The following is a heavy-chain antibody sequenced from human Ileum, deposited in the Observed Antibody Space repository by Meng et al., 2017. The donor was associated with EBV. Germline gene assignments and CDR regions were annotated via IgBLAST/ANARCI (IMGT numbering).Heavy chain of an antibody. CDR2: INVGVGYT. J-gene: IGHJ4*02. Sequence: QVQRVQSGAEVKNPGASVKVSCKASGYAFTSYILHWVRQASGQRLEWMGWINVGVGYTKYSQKFQGRVTISSDTSATTGYMELSSLRSEDTAVYYCVRGPPVGVPGPGDYWGQGTLVTVSS. CDR3: VRGPPVGVPGPGDY. V-gene: IGHV1-3*01. D-gene: IGHD2-21*01. CDR1: GYAFTSYI.